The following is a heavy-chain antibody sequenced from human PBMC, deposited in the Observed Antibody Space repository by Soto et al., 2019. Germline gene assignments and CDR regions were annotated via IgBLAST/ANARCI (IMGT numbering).Heavy chain of an antibody. CDR2: ISAYNGNT. D-gene: IGHD3-22*01. J-gene: IGHJ4*02. Sequence: QVQLVQSGAEVKKPGASVKVSCKASGYTFTSYGISWVRQAPGQGLEWMGWISAYNGNTNYAQKLQGRVTMTTDTSPSTAYMELRSLRSDDTAVYYCARDRDYYDSSGYFDYWGQGTLVTVSS. V-gene: IGHV1-18*01. CDR3: ARDRDYYDSSGYFDY. CDR1: GYTFTSYG.